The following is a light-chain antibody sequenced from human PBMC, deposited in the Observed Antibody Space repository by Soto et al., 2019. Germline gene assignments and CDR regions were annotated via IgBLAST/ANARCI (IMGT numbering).Light chain of an antibody. CDR2: DAS. J-gene: IGKJ1*01. CDR3: QQYNYWPRT. V-gene: IGKV3-11*01. Sequence: EIVLTQSPATLSLSPGERATLSCRASQSVDSYLAWYQQKPGQAPRLLIYDASNTATGIPARFSGSGSGTDFTLTISSLEPEDFAVYYCQQYNYWPRTFGQGTKVE. CDR1: QSVDSY.